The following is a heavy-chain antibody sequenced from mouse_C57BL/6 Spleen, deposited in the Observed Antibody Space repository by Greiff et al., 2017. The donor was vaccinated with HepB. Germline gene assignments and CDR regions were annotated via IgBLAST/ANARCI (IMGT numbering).Heavy chain of an antibody. CDR1: GYSITSGYY. J-gene: IGHJ4*01. CDR2: ISYDGSN. Sequence: DVHLVESGPGLVKPSQSLSLTCSVTGYSITSGYYWNWIRQFPGNKLEWMGYISYDGSNNYNPSLKNRISITRDTSKNQFFLKLNSVTTEDTATYYCARSNYDYAMDYWGQGTSVTVSS. V-gene: IGHV3-6*01. CDR3: ARSNYDYAMDY. D-gene: IGHD2-5*01.